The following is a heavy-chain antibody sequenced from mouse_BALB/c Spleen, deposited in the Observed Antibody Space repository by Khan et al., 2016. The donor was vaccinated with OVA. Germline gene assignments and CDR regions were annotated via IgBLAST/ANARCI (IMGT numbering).Heavy chain of an antibody. J-gene: IGHJ3*01. D-gene: IGHD1-2*01. CDR1: GYTFTDYY. Sequence: QVRLQQSGAELARPGASVKLSCKASGYTFTDYYINWVKQRTGQGLEWIGEISPGSGDTYYNERFKGKDTLTADKSSSTAYLQLSSLTSYASAVYFCARRNYFGYTFAYWGQGTLVTVSA. CDR3: ARRNYFGYTFAY. V-gene: IGHV1-77*01. CDR2: ISPGSGDT.